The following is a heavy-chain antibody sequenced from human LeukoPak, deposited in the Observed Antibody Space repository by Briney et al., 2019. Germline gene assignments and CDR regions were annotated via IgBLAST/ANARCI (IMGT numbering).Heavy chain of an antibody. CDR1: GFTFSSYS. Sequence: GGSLRLSCAASGFTFSSYSMNWVRQAPGKGLEWVSSISSSSSYIYYADSVKGRFTISRDNAKNSLYLQMNSLRAEDTAVYYCARGGCSNTILSSTSCMDYYGMDVWGQGTTVTVSS. V-gene: IGHV3-21*01. CDR2: ISSSSSYI. D-gene: IGHD2-2*01. CDR3: ARGGCSNTILSSTSCMDYYGMDV. J-gene: IGHJ6*02.